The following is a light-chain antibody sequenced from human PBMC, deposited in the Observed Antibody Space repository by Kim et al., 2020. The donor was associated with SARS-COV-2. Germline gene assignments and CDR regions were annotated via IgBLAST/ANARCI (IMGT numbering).Light chain of an antibody. V-gene: IGKV1-39*01. J-gene: IGKJ1*01. CDR3: QQSYSAPRT. CDR1: QTVSNY. CDR2: AAS. Sequence: DIQMTQSLSSLSASVGDRVTITCRASQTVSNYLNWYQQKPGKAPKLLIYAASTLQSGVPSRFSGSGSGTDFTLAISRLQPEDFATYFCQQSYSAPRTFGQGTKVDIK.